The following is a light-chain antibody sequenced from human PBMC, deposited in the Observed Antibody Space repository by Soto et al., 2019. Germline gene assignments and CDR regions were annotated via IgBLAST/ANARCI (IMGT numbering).Light chain of an antibody. J-gene: IGKJ1*01. CDR1: QSISSW. V-gene: IGKV1-5*03. CDR3: QQYNRFPT. CDR2: KAA. Sequence: DIQMTQSPSTLSASVGDRVTITCRASQSISSWLAWYQQKPGKAPKILIYKAASLESGVPSRFSGNGSGTEFTLTISSLQPDDFATYYCQQYNRFPTFGQGTKVEIK.